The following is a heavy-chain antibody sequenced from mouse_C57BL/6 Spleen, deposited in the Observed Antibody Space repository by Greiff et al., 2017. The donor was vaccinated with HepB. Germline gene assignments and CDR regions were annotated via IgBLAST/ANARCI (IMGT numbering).Heavy chain of an antibody. Sequence: DVKLVESGGGLVQPGGSLSLSCAASGFTFTDYYMSWVRQPPGKALEWLGFIRNKANGYTTEYSASVKGRFTISRDNSQSILYLQMNALRAEDSATYYCARSFITTVVTRYFDVWGTGTTVTVSS. CDR1: GFTFTDYY. D-gene: IGHD1-1*01. CDR3: ARSFITTVVTRYFDV. J-gene: IGHJ1*03. CDR2: IRNKANGYTT. V-gene: IGHV7-3*01.